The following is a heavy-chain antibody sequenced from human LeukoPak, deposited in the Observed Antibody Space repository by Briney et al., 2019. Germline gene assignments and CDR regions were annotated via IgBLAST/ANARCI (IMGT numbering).Heavy chain of an antibody. J-gene: IGHJ4*02. CDR1: GFTFSNWY. V-gene: IGHV3-11*03. CDR3: RFVEAPGF. Sequence: KPGGSLRLSCAASGFTFSNWYMSWFRQAPGKGLEWVSYISPTSDDTRYADSVKGRFSISRDNAKNSLYLEMNSLRAEDTAIYYWRFVEAPGFWGQGARVTVSS. D-gene: IGHD2-15*01. CDR2: ISPTSDDT.